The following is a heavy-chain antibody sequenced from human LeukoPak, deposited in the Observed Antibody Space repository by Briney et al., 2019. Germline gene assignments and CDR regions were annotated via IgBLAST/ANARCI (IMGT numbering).Heavy chain of an antibody. V-gene: IGHV1-69*05. Sequence: ASVKVSCKASGGTFSSYAISWVRQAPGQGLEWMGGIIPIFGTANYAQKFQGRVTITTDQSTSTAYMEPDSLGSEDTGLYYFARGGGRLGIVVVTAISDAFDIWGQGTMVTVSS. D-gene: IGHD2-21*02. CDR1: GGTFSSYA. CDR2: IIPIFGTA. CDR3: ARGGGRLGIVVVTAISDAFDI. J-gene: IGHJ3*02.